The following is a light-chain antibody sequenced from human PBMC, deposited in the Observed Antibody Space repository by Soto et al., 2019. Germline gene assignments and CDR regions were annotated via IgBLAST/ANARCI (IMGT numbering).Light chain of an antibody. CDR2: GAS. CDR1: QDVSSN. J-gene: IGKJ4*01. Sequence: MVLTQSPATLSVSPVERATLSCRASQDVSSNLAWYQQKPGQAPSLLIYGASTRATGTPARFSGSGSGTEFTLTISSLQSEDYAVYFCQQYIRWPLTFGGGTKVDIK. V-gene: IGKV3-15*01. CDR3: QQYIRWPLT.